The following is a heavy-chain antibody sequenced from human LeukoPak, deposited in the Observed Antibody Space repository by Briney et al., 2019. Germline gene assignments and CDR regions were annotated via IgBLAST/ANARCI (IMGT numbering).Heavy chain of an antibody. CDR1: GGSFSGYY. CDR2: IYYSGST. V-gene: IGHV4-59*01. Sequence: SETLSLTCAVYGGSFSGYYWSWIRQPPGKGLEWIGYIYYSGSTHYNPSLKSRVTISVDTSKNQFSLKLSSVTAADTAVYYCARCLGCPKWYFDLWGRGTLVTVSS. CDR3: ARCLGCPKWYFDL. J-gene: IGHJ2*01. D-gene: IGHD2-8*01.